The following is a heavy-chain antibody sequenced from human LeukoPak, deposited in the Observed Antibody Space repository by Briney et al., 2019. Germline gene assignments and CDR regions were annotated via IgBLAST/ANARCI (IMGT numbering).Heavy chain of an antibody. CDR3: AREDIVVVPAATYWYFDL. CDR1: GFTFSSYA. J-gene: IGHJ2*01. V-gene: IGHV3-30*01. D-gene: IGHD2-2*01. CDR2: ISYDGSTK. Sequence: GGSLRLSCAAFGFTFSSYAMHWVRQAPGKGLEWVGVISYDGSTKYYADSVKGRFTISRDNSKNTLYLQLNSLRAEDTAVYYCAREDIVVVPAATYWYFDLWGRGTLVTVSS.